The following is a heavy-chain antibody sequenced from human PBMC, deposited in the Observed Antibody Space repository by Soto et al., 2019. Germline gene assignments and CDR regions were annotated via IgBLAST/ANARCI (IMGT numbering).Heavy chain of an antibody. Sequence: GESLKISCKGSGYSFTSYWIGWVRQMPGKGLECIGIIYPGDSDIRYSPSFQGQVTISADKSISTAYLQWSSLNASDTAMYYCARSSWSDLAFDYWGQGTLVTVSS. V-gene: IGHV5-51*01. CDR2: IYPGDSDI. CDR1: GYSFTSYW. J-gene: IGHJ4*02. CDR3: ARSSWSDLAFDY. D-gene: IGHD6-13*01.